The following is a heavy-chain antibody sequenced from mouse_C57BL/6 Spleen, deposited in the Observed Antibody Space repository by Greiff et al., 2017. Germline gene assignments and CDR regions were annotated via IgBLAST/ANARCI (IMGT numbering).Heavy chain of an antibody. J-gene: IGHJ1*03. CDR2: IYPRSGNT. V-gene: IGHV1-81*01. CDR3: AREITTVVARGYFDV. CDR1: GYTFTSYG. Sequence: QVQLQQSGAELARPGASVKLSCKASGYTFTSYGISWVKQRTGQGLEWIGEIYPRSGNTYYNEKFKGKATRTADKSSSTAYMELRSLTSEDSAVYFCAREITTVVARGYFDVWGTGTTVTVSS. D-gene: IGHD1-1*01.